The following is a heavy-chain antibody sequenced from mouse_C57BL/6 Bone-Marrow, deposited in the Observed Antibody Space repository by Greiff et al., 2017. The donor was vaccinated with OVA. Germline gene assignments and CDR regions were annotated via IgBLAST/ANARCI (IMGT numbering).Heavy chain of an antibody. J-gene: IGHJ4*01. Sequence: QVQLQQPGAELVKPGASVKMSCKASGYTFTSYWITWVKQRPGQGLEWIGDIYPGSGSTNYNEKFKSKATLTVDTSSSTAYMQLSSLTSEDSAVYYCARGPSTMITTLNYYAMDYWGQGTSVTVSS. CDR2: IYPGSGST. V-gene: IGHV1-55*01. CDR1: GYTFTSYW. D-gene: IGHD2-4*01. CDR3: ARGPSTMITTLNYYAMDY.